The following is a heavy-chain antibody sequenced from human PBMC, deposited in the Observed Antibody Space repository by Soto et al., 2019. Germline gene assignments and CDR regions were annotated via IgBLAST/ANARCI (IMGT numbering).Heavy chain of an antibody. CDR2: LSAKSGNT. V-gene: IGHV1-18*04. J-gene: IGHJ4*02. CDR3: TRAGASDWNYVSTSS. CDR1: GYTFTTSG. Sequence: QLVQSGADVKKPGASVKVSCKASGYTFTTSGCNWVRHAPGQGLEWMGWLSAKSGNTNYAQKLQGRVTMTTDTSTSPVYMELKSLTSDDTAIYYCTRAGASDWNYVSTSSWGQGTLVTVSS. D-gene: IGHD1-7*01.